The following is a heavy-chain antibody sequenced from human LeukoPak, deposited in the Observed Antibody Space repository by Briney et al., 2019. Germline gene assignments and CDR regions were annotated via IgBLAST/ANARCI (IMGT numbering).Heavy chain of an antibody. J-gene: IGHJ3*02. CDR1: GGSISSSDW. D-gene: IGHD7-27*01. Sequence: KTSETLSLTCVVSGGSISSSDWWSWVRQPPGKGLEWIGQIYHSGSANYNPSLKSRITISIDKSKNQFSLKLSSVTAADTALYYCARHWGFAFDIWGQGTMVTVSS. V-gene: IGHV4/OR15-8*01. CDR3: ARHWGFAFDI. CDR2: IYHSGSA.